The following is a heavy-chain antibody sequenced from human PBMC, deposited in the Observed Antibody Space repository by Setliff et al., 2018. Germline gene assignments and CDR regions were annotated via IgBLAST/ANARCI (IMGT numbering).Heavy chain of an antibody. CDR1: GGSISSSSYD. D-gene: IGHD2-2*01. Sequence: SETLSLTCTVSGGSISSSSYDWGWIRQPPGKGLEWIGSIFSSGSTDYKPSLKSRATISVDTSKNQFSLKLTSMTAADTAVYFCAREGRSSTRGWYMDAWGKGTSVTVSS. CDR3: AREGRSSTRGWYMDA. V-gene: IGHV4-39*07. J-gene: IGHJ6*03. CDR2: IFSSGST.